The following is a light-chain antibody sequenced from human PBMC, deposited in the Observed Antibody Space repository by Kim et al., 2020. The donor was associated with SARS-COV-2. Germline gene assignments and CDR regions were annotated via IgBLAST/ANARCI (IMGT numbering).Light chain of an antibody. CDR1: SLRSYY. Sequence: SSELTQDPAVFVPLGQTVKITCQGDSLRSYYASWYQQKPGQAPVLVIYGKNSRPSEIPDRFSGSSSGNTAPLTITGTQAEDEADYYCKSRDNSGNHVVFG. V-gene: IGLV3-19*01. CDR2: GKN. CDR3: KSRDNSGNHVV. J-gene: IGLJ3*02.